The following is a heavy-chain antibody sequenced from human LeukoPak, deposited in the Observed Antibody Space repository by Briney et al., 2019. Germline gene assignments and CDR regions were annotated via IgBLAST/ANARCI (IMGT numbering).Heavy chain of an antibody. J-gene: IGHJ6*03. CDR1: GYTFTSYY. D-gene: IGHD3-22*01. Sequence: ASVKVSCKGSGYTFTSYYMHWVRQAPGQGLEWMGIINPSGGSTSYAQKFQGRVTMTRDTSTSTVYMELSSLRSEDTAVYYCARDRYYDSSGYVPYYYMDVWGKGTTVTVSS. CDR2: INPSGGST. CDR3: ARDRYYDSSGYVPYYYMDV. V-gene: IGHV1-46*01.